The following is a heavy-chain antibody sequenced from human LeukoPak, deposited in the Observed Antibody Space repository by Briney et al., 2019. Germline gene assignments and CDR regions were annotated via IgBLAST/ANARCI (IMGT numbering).Heavy chain of an antibody. J-gene: IGHJ5*02. D-gene: IGHD6-19*01. CDR3: ARANLVTGYSSVRGWFDP. CDR1: GYTFTGYY. V-gene: IGHV1-2*06. Sequence: VSVKVSCKASGYTFTGYYMHWVRQAPGQGLEWMGRINPNSGGTNYAQKFQGRVTMTRDTSISTAYMELSRLRSDDTAVYYCARANLVTGYSSVRGWFDPWGQGTLVTVSS. CDR2: INPNSGGT.